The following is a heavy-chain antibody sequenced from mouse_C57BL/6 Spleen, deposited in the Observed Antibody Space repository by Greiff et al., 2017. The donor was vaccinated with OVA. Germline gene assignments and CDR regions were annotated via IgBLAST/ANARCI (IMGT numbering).Heavy chain of an antibody. CDR1: GYTFTSYW. CDR2: IDPTSGGT. D-gene: IGHD1-1*01. V-gene: IGHV1-72*01. J-gene: IGHJ3*01. Sequence: QVQLQQPGAELVKPGASVKLSCKASGYTFTSYWMHWVKQRPGRGLEWIGRIDPTSGGTKYNEKFKGKATLTVVKPSSTAYMQLSSLTAEDSAVYYCAISGYSWFACWGQGTLVTVSA. CDR3: AISGYSWFAC.